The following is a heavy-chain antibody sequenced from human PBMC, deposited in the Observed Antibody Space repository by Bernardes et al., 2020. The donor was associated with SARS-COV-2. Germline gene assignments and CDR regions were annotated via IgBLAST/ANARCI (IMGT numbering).Heavy chain of an antibody. J-gene: IGHJ6*02. CDR1: GGSFRGYY. Sequence: SETLSLTCAVYGGSFRGYYWSWIRQPPGPGLEWIGEINHSGSTNYNPSLKSRVTISVDTSKNQFSLKLSSVTAADTAVYYCARGDLGYGDYVGDYYYYGMDVWGQGTTVTVSS. V-gene: IGHV4-34*01. D-gene: IGHD4-17*01. CDR3: ARGDLGYGDYVGDYYYYGMDV. CDR2: INHSGST.